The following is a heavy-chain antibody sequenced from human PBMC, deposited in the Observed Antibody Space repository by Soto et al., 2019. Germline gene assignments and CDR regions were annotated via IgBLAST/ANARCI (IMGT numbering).Heavy chain of an antibody. J-gene: IGHJ6*02. CDR2: INPNSGGT. CDR3: ARDGVVAARPTGGGYYYGMDV. CDR1: GYTFTGYY. Sequence: AASVKVSCKASGYTFTGYYMHWVRQAPGQGLEWMGWINPNSGGTNYAQKFQGWVTMTRDTSISTAYMELSRLRSDDTAVYYCARDGVVAARPTGGGYYYGMDVWGQGTTVTVSS. V-gene: IGHV1-2*04. D-gene: IGHD6-6*01.